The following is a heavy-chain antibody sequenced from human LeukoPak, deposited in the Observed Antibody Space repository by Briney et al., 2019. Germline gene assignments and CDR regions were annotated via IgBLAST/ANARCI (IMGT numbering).Heavy chain of an antibody. CDR2: ISYTGNT. V-gene: IGHV4-59*02. J-gene: IGHJ4*02. CDR1: GGSVSGYF. D-gene: IGHD3-22*01. CDR3: ARFTSFYDSSAQYLTR. Sequence: SETLSLTCTVSGGSVSGYFWSWVRQPPGKGLDWIGYISYTGNTNYNASLENRRTMSVDTSKHQLSLMLSSVTAADTAIYYCARFTSFYDSSAQYLTRWGQASLVTVSS.